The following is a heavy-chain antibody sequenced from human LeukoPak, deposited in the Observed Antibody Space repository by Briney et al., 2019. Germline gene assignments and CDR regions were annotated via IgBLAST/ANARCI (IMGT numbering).Heavy chain of an antibody. CDR3: ARLDVVVVAATDSRGIDY. CDR1: GYTFTGYY. Sequence: ASVKVSRKASGYTFTGYYMHWVRQAPGQGLEWMGWINPNSCGTNYSQKFQGRVTMTRDTSISTTYMELSRLRSDDTAVYYCARLDVVVVAATDSRGIDYWGQGTLVTVSS. J-gene: IGHJ4*02. V-gene: IGHV1-2*02. CDR2: INPNSCGT. D-gene: IGHD2-15*01.